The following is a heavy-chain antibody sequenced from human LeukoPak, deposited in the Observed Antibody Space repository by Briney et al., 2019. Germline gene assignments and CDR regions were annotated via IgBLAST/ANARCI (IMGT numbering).Heavy chain of an antibody. V-gene: IGHV4-61*02. D-gene: IGHD3-3*01. Sequence: SETLSLTCTVSGGSISSSDYYWSWIRQPAGKGLEWIGRIYTTGSTDYNPPLKSRVTMSVDTSKNQFSLNLSSVTAADTAVYYCARDVRGWSGFDYWGQGTLVTVSS. J-gene: IGHJ4*02. CDR1: GGSISSSDYY. CDR2: IYTTGST. CDR3: ARDVRGWSGFDY.